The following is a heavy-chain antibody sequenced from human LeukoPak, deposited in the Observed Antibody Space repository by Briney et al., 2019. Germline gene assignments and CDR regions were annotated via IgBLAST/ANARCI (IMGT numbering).Heavy chain of an antibody. V-gene: IGHV1-2*02. Sequence: ASVKVSCKASGYMFTGYYIHWVRQAPGQGPEWMGWINPNSGGANYAQKFQGRITMTRDTSINTAYMELSRLRSDDTAVYYCARASGRGDYSYWGQGTLVTVSS. J-gene: IGHJ4*02. CDR1: GYMFTGYY. CDR3: ARASGRGDYSY. CDR2: INPNSGGA. D-gene: IGHD2-21*02.